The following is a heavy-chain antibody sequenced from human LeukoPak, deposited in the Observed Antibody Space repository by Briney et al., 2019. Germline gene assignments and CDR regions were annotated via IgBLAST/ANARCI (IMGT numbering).Heavy chain of an antibody. J-gene: IGHJ4*02. D-gene: IGHD3-10*01. V-gene: IGHV3-11*01. CDR2: ISSSGKTI. CDR1: GFTFSDYY. Sequence: PGGSLRLSCAASGFTFSDYYMSWIRQTPGKGLEWISHISSSGKTIYYTDSVKGRFTISRDNAKNSLFPQMNSLRAEDTAVYYCARARGTGPGAHFDYWGQGTLVIVSS. CDR3: ARARGTGPGAHFDY.